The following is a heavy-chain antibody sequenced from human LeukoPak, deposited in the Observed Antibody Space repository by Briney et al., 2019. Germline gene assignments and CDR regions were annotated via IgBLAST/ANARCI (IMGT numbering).Heavy chain of an antibody. J-gene: IGHJ5*02. CDR1: GGSISSYY. CDR3: ARDRTSLWELIQGRRFDP. D-gene: IGHD1-26*01. CDR2: IYTSGST. Sequence: SETLSLTCTVSGGSISSYYWSWIRQPAGKGLEWIGRIYTSGSTNYNPSLKSRVTMSVDTSKNQFSLKLSSVTAADTAVYYCARDRTSLWELIQGRRFDPWGQGTPVTVSS. V-gene: IGHV4-4*07.